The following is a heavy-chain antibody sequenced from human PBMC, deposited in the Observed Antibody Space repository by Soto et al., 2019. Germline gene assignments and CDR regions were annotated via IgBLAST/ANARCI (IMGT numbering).Heavy chain of an antibody. J-gene: IGHJ4*02. CDR2: ISGSGRST. Sequence: GGSLRLSCVASGFTFNSYAMSWVRQAPGKGLEWVSVISGSGRSTYYADSVKGRVTISRDNSKNTVDLQMNSLRAEDTAVYYCAKADLAPDYGDHVQTFDYWGQGTLVTVSS. V-gene: IGHV3-23*01. D-gene: IGHD4-17*01. CDR1: GFTFNSYA. CDR3: AKADLAPDYGDHVQTFDY.